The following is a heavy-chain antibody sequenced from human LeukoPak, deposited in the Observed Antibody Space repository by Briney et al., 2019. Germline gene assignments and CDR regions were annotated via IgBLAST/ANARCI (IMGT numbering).Heavy chain of an antibody. CDR2: ISYSGST. J-gene: IGHJ4*02. CDR3: ARGSDDPLDY. CDR1: GGSFSGYY. Sequence: SETLSLTCAVYGGSFSGYYWSWIRQPPGKGLEWIGYISYSGSTNYNPSLNSRVTISVDTSKNQFSLKLSSVIAADTAVYYCARGSDDPLDYWGQGTLVTVSS. V-gene: IGHV4-59*01.